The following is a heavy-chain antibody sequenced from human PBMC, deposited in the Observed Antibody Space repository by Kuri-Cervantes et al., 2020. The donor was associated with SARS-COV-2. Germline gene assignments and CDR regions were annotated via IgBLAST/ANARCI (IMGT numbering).Heavy chain of an antibody. J-gene: IGHJ6*03. Sequence: GGSLRLSCAASGFTFSSYAMSWVRQAPGKGLEWVAVISYDGSNKYYADSVKGRFTISRDNSKNTLYLQMNSLRAEDTAVYYCARVAGEGTIYYYYMDVWGKGTTVTVSS. V-gene: IGHV3-30-3*01. D-gene: IGHD1-7*01. CDR1: GFTFSSYA. CDR2: ISYDGSNK. CDR3: ARVAGEGTIYYYYMDV.